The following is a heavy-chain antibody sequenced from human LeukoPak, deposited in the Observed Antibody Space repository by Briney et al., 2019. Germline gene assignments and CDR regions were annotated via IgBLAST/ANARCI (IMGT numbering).Heavy chain of an antibody. Sequence: PSQTLSLTCTVSGGSISSGDYYWSWIRQPPGKGLEWIGYIYYSGSTYYNPSLKSRVTISVDTSKNQFSLKLSSVTAADTAVYYCARGGIHPNDAFDIWGQGTMVTVSS. CDR3: ARGGIHPNDAFDI. CDR1: GGSISSGDYY. CDR2: IYYSGST. V-gene: IGHV4-30-4*01. D-gene: IGHD6-13*01. J-gene: IGHJ3*02.